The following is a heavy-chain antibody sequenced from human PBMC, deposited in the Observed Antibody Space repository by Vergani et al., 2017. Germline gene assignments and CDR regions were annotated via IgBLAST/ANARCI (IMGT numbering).Heavy chain of an antibody. CDR3: AKDQVGAGDXFDY. CDR2: ITGSGGST. J-gene: IGHJ4*02. V-gene: IGHV3-23*01. D-gene: IGHD1-26*01. Sequence: EVQLLESGGGSAQPGGSLRLSCAASGFTFSNYGMSWVRQAPGKGLEWVSVITGSGGSTYYADSVKGRFTISRDNSKNTLYLQMNSLRAEDTAVYYCAKDQVGAGDXFDYWGQGTLVTVSS. CDR1: GFTFSNYG.